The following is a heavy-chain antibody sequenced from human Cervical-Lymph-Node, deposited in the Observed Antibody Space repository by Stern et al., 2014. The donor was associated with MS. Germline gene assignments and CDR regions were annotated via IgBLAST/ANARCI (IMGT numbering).Heavy chain of an antibody. J-gene: IGHJ4*02. CDR1: GFTFSSYG. Sequence: VQLVESGGGVVQPGRSLRLSCTTSGFTFSSYGMHWVRQAPGKGLEWVAFIRYDGSNQYYEDSVRGRFTISRDNSKNTLHLQMNSLRAEDTAVFYCARDVREAGWNPNGVDYWGQGTLVTVSS. D-gene: IGHD3-3*01. CDR3: ARDVREAGWNPNGVDY. CDR2: IRYDGSNQ. V-gene: IGHV3-33*01.